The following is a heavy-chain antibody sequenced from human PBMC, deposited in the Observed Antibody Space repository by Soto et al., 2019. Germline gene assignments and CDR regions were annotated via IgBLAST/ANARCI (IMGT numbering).Heavy chain of an antibody. D-gene: IGHD3-9*01. V-gene: IGHV4-30-4*01. Sequence: QVWLQESGPGLVKASQTLSLDCTVSGDPIGSGDFYWIWIRQTPERGLEWIGNSHHSGTTSYNPSRGRRLSISMDTSRNVFSLSLTSVTVADTAVYFCARDLIVFDTTGFHFWGRGILVSV. CDR3: ARDLIVFDTTGFHF. CDR2: SHHSGTT. J-gene: IGHJ4*01. CDR1: GDPIGSGDFY.